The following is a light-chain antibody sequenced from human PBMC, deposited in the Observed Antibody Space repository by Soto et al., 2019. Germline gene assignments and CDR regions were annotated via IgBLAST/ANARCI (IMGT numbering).Light chain of an antibody. CDR2: LEGSGSY. CDR3: ETWDFNTRV. Sequence: SWAQSALGSSVKLTCTLSSGHSSYIIAWHQQQPGKAPRYLMKLEGSGSYNKGSGLPDRFSGSTSGADRYLTISNLQFEDEADYYCETWDFNTRVFGGGTQLTVL. J-gene: IGLJ3*02. V-gene: IGLV4-60*02. CDR1: SGHSSYI.